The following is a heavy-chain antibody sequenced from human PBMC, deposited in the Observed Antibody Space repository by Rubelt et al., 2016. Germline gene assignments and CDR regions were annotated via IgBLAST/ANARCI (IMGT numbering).Heavy chain of an antibody. V-gene: IGHV3-23*01. CDR1: GFIFSNYA. CDR3: VKGGGSQFHF. D-gene: IGHD3-10*01. CDR2: VSTHGVDT. Sequence: EEQLLESGGGLVQPGGSLRLSCAASGFIFSNYAMSWVRQAPGKGLEWVSSVSTHGVDTYCADSMRGRFTISRDNSKNTLSLQMNSLRVGDTALYYCVKGGGSQFHFWGQGTLVTVSS. J-gene: IGHJ4*02.